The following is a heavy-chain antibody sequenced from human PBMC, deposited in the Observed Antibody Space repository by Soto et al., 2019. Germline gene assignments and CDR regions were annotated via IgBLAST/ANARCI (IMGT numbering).Heavy chain of an antibody. D-gene: IGHD2-21*02. Sequence: SETLSLTCTVSGGSISSYYWSWIRQPPGKGLEWIGYIYYSGSTNYNPSLKSRVTISVDTSKNQFSLKLSSVTAADTAVYYCARAFCGGDCHLFRANWFDPWGQGTLVTVSS. CDR3: ARAFCGGDCHLFRANWFDP. V-gene: IGHV4-59*01. CDR2: IYYSGST. J-gene: IGHJ5*02. CDR1: GGSISSYY.